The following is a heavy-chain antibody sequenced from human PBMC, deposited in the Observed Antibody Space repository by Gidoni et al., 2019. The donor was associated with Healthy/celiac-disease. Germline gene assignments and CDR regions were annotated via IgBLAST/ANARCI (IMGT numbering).Heavy chain of an antibody. Sequence: QVQLQESGPGLVKPSGTLSLTCAVSGGSISSRNWWSWVRQPPGRGLDWIGETYHSGSTNYSPSIKSRVTISEDKSKNQFSLELSAVTAADTAVYYGARGKGFCSGGSCYSDWFDPWGQGTLVTVSS. D-gene: IGHD2-15*01. CDR3: ARGKGFCSGGSCYSDWFDP. V-gene: IGHV4-4*02. J-gene: IGHJ5*02. CDR1: GGSISSRNW. CDR2: TYHSGST.